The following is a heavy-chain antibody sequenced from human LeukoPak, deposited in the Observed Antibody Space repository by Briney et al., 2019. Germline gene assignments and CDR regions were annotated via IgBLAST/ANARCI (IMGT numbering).Heavy chain of an antibody. Sequence: PSETLSLTCTVSGGSISSSSYYWGWIRQPPGKGLEWIGSIYYSGSTYYNPSLKSRVTISVDTSKNQFSLKLSSVTAADTAVYYCARVGKVGYFDWSLGYWGQGTLVTVSS. CDR1: GGSISSSSYY. CDR3: ARVGKVGYFDWSLGY. J-gene: IGHJ4*02. V-gene: IGHV4-39*07. D-gene: IGHD3-9*01. CDR2: IYYSGST.